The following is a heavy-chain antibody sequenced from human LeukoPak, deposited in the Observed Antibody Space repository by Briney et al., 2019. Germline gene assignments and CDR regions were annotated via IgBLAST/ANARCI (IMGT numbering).Heavy chain of an antibody. Sequence: SETLSLTCTVSGGSISSYYWSWIRQPPGKGLEWIGYIYYSGSTNYNPSLKSRVTISVDTSKNQFSLKLSSVTAADTAVYYWDSGGGRNDAFDIWGQGTMVTVSS. CDR2: IYYSGST. D-gene: IGHD2-15*01. CDR1: GGSISSYY. J-gene: IGHJ3*02. V-gene: IGHV4-59*01. CDR3: DSGGGRNDAFDI.